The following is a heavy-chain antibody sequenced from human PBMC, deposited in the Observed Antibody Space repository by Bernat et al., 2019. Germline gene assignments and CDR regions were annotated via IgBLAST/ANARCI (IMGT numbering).Heavy chain of an antibody. Sequence: EVQLVESGGGLVQPGGSLRLSCAASGFTFSSYWMSWVRQAPGKGLEWVSSISSSSSYIYYADSVKGRFTISRDNAKNSLYLQMNSLRAEDTAVYYRARDNYYDSSGYYVDYWGQGTLVTVSS. V-gene: IGHV3-21*01. CDR2: ISSSSSYI. J-gene: IGHJ4*02. CDR1: GFTFSSYW. CDR3: ARDNYYDSSGYYVDY. D-gene: IGHD3-22*01.